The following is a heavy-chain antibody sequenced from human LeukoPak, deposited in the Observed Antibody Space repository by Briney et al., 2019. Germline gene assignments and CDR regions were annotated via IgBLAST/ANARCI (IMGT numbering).Heavy chain of an antibody. J-gene: IGHJ6*04. V-gene: IGHV3-21*01. D-gene: IGHD3-3*01. CDR2: MSSVSGSI. CDR1: GFTVSSNY. Sequence: GGSLRLSCAASGFTVSSNYMNWARQAPGKGLEWVSCMSSVSGSIWYGASVKGRFTISRDNAKNSPYLQMNSLRAEDTAVYYCARGSIFGPVDVWGKGTTVTVSS. CDR3: ARGSIFGPVDV.